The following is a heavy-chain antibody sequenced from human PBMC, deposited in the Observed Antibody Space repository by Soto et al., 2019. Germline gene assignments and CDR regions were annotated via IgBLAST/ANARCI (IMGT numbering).Heavy chain of an antibody. Sequence: QVQLVQSGAEVKKPGASVKVSCKASGYTFTSYGISWVRQAPGQGLEWMGWISAYNGNTNYAQKLQGRVTMTTDTSTSTAYMELRSLRPDDTAVYYCARATEYYYDSSGYYYGSMDVWGQGTTVTVSS. V-gene: IGHV1-18*01. CDR3: ARATEYYYDSSGYYYGSMDV. CDR2: ISAYNGNT. CDR1: GYTFTSYG. D-gene: IGHD3-22*01. J-gene: IGHJ6*02.